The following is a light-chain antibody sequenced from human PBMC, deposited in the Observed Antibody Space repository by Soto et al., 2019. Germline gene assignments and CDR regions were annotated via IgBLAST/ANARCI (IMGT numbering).Light chain of an antibody. CDR2: RAS. CDR1: QSISSY. J-gene: IGKJ1*01. Sequence: DIQMTQSPSTLSASAGDRVTITCRASQSISSYLAWYQQRPGKPPKPLVYRASSLESGVPSRFSGSGYGTEFTLTISSLQPDDFAAYYCQQCYSYPWTFGQGTKVDIK. V-gene: IGKV1-5*03. CDR3: QQCYSYPWT.